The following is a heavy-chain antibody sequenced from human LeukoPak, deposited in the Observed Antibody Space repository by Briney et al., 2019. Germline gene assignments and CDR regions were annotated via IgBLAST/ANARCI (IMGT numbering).Heavy chain of an antibody. CDR3: ARGSCSSTSCYWFDP. V-gene: IGHV1-8*01. Sequence: ASVKVSCKASGYTFTSYDINWVRQATGQGLEWMGWMNPNSGNTGYAQKFQGRVTMTRNTSISTAYIELSSLRSEDTGVYYCARGSCSSTSCYWFDPWGQGTLVTVSS. D-gene: IGHD2-2*01. CDR2: MNPNSGNT. J-gene: IGHJ5*02. CDR1: GYTFTSYD.